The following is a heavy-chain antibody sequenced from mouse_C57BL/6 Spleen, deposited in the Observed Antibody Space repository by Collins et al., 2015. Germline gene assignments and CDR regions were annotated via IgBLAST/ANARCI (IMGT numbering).Heavy chain of an antibody. D-gene: IGHD1-1*01. CDR1: GYTFTDYY. V-gene: IGHV1-19*01. J-gene: IGHJ2*01. CDR2: INPYNGGT. Sequence: EVQLQQSGPVLVKPGASVKMSCKASGYTFTDYYMNWVKQSHGKSLEWIGVINPYNGGTSYNQKFKGKATLTVDKSSSTAYMELNSLTSEDSAVYYCARGGIITTVSDYFDYWGQGTTLTVSS. CDR3: ARGGIITTVSDYFDY.